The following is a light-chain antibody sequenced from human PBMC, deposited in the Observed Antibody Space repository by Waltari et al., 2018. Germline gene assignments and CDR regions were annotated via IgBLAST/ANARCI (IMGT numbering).Light chain of an antibody. CDR3: QQYFTYPRT. Sequence: AIRMTQSPSSFSASTGDRVTITCRASQGISSYLAWYQQKPGKAPKRLIYGASTLQSGVPSRFSGSGSGTDFTLTISDLQSEDFATYYCQQYFTYPRTFGQGTRVEIK. CDR2: GAS. CDR1: QGISSY. V-gene: IGKV1-8*01. J-gene: IGKJ1*01.